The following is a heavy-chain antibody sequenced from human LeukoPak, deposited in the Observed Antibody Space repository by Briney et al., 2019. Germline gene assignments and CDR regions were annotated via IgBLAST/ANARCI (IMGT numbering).Heavy chain of an antibody. Sequence: GRSLRLSCAASGFTFDDYAMHWVRQAPVKGLEWVSGISWNSGSIGYADSVKGRFTISRDNAKNSLYLQMNSLRAEDTALYYCAKSHCSSTSCGIVYWGQGTLVTVSS. V-gene: IGHV3-9*01. CDR1: GFTFDDYA. J-gene: IGHJ4*02. D-gene: IGHD2-2*01. CDR3: AKSHCSSTSCGIVY. CDR2: ISWNSGSI.